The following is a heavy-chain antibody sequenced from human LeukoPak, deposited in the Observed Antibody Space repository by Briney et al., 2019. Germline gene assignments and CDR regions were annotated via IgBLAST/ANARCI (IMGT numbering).Heavy chain of an antibody. D-gene: IGHD2-15*01. CDR2: IKQDGSEK. CDR3: ARDSGHYCSGGSCFDWFDP. Sequence: GGSLRLSCTASGFTFGDYAMSWVRQAPGKGLEWVANIKQDGSEKYYVDSVKGRFTISRDNAKNSLYLQMNSLRAEDTAVYYCARDSGHYCSGGSCFDWFDPWGQGTLVTVSS. V-gene: IGHV3-7*01. J-gene: IGHJ5*02. CDR1: GFTFGDYA.